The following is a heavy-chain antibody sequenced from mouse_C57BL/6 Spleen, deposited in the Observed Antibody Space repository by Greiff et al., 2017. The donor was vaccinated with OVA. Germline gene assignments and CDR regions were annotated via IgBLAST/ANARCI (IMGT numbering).Heavy chain of an antibody. Sequence: VQLQQSGPGLVKPSQSLSLTCSVTGYSITSGYYWNWIRQFPGNKLEWMGYISYDGSNNYNPSLKNRISITRDTSKNQFFLKLNSVTTEDTATYYCARGGGSYYSNYGLFDYWGQGTTLTVSS. J-gene: IGHJ2*01. D-gene: IGHD2-5*01. CDR1: GYSITSGYY. V-gene: IGHV3-6*01. CDR2: ISYDGSN. CDR3: ARGGGSYYSNYGLFDY.